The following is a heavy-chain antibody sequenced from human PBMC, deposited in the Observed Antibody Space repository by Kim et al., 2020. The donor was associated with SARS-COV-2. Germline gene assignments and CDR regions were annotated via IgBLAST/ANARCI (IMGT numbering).Heavy chain of an antibody. Sequence: GGSLRLSCAASGFTFSNAWMSWVRQAPGMGLEWVGRIKSKTDGGTTDYAAPVKGRFTISRDDSKNTLYLQMNSLKTEDTAVYYCTPRLRGGNSDFDYWGQGTLVTVSS. D-gene: IGHD2-21*02. CDR1: GFTFSNAW. V-gene: IGHV3-15*01. CDR3: TPRLRGGNSDFDY. J-gene: IGHJ4*02. CDR2: IKSKTDGGTT.